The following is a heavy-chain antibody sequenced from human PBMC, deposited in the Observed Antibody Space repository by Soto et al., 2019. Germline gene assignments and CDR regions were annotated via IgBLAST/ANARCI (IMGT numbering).Heavy chain of an antibody. CDR2: IYYSGST. CDR3: ARDPRAGHFDY. CDR1: GGSISSGESY. Sequence: SETLSLTCTVSGGSISSGESYWSWIRQPPGKGLEWIGYIYYSGSTYYNPSLKSRVTISVDTSKNQFSLKLSSVTAADTAVYYCARDPRAGHFDYWGQGTLVTVLL. D-gene: IGHD6-13*01. V-gene: IGHV4-30-4*01. J-gene: IGHJ4*02.